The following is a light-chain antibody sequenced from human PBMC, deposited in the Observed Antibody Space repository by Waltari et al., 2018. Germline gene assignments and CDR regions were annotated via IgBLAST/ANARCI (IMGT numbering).Light chain of an antibody. J-gene: IGKJ1*01. CDR1: QSVLYSSDNKNY. Sequence: DIVLTQSPDSLAVSLGERATINCKSSQSVLYSSDNKNYLAWYQQKPGQPPKLLIYWASTRGSGVPDRFSGSGSGTDFTLTISSLQAEDVVVYYCHQYYSTPWTFGQGTKVEIK. V-gene: IGKV4-1*01. CDR2: WAS. CDR3: HQYYSTPWT.